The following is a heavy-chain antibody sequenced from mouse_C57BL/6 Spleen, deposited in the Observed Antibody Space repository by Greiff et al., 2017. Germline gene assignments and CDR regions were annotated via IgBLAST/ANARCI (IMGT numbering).Heavy chain of an antibody. CDR2: IDPSDSYT. J-gene: IGHJ3*01. CDR1: GYTFTSYW. Sequence: QVKLKQPGAELVMPGASVKLSCKASGYTFTSYWMHWVKQRPGQGLEWIGEIDPSDSYTNYNQKLKGKSTLTVDKSSSTAYMQISSLTSEDSAVYYWARGGLLRGAFAYWGQGTLVTVSA. V-gene: IGHV1-69*01. D-gene: IGHD1-1*01. CDR3: ARGGLLRGAFAY.